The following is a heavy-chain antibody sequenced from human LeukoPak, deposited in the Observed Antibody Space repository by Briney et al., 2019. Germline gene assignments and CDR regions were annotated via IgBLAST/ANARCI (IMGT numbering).Heavy chain of an antibody. J-gene: IGHJ3*02. CDR3: ARGDYYDSSGFLPVHAFDI. D-gene: IGHD3-22*01. V-gene: IGHV4-59*01. CDR2: IYYSGST. Sequence: SETLSLTCTVSGGSISSYYWSWIRQPPGKGLEWIGYIYYSGSTNYNPSLKSRVTISVDTSKNQFSLKLSSVTAADTDVYYCARGDYYDSSGFLPVHAFDIWGQGTMVTVSS. CDR1: GGSISSYY.